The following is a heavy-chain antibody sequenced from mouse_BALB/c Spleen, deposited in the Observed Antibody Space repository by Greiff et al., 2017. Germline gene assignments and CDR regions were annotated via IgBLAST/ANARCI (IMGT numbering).Heavy chain of an antibody. CDR1: GFNIKDTY. CDR2: IDPANGNT. V-gene: IGHV14-3*02. CDR3: ATVYYDYAIDY. D-gene: IGHD2-4*01. J-gene: IGHJ2*01. Sequence: EGQLQQSGAELVKPGASVKLSCTASGFNIKDTYMHWVKQRPEQGLEWIGRIDPANGNTKYDPKFQGKATITADTSSNTAYLQLSSLTSEDTAVYYCATVYYDYAIDYWGQGTTLTVSS.